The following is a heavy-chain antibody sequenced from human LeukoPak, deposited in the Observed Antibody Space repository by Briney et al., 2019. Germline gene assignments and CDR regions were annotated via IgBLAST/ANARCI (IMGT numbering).Heavy chain of an antibody. D-gene: IGHD3-3*01. J-gene: IGHJ4*02. CDR2: IYRGDSDT. Sequence: GESLKISCKGSGYTFSSYWIGWVRQMPGKGLEWMGIIYRGDSDTRYSPSLQGQVTISVDTSIGTACLQWSSLKASDTAIYYCARQNDFRLDYWGQGTLVTVSS. CDR3: ARQNDFRLDY. CDR1: GYTFSSYW. V-gene: IGHV5-51*01.